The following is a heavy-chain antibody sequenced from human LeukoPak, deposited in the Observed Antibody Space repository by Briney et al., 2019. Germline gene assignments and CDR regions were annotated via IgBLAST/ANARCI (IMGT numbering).Heavy chain of an antibody. V-gene: IGHV4-61*02. Sequence: PSQTLSLTCTVSGGSISSGSYYWSWIRQPAGKGLEWIGRIYTSGSTNYNPSLKSRVTISVDTSKNLFSLKLSSVTAADTAVYYCARGTLGLFRYYYGMDVWGQGTTVTVSS. CDR3: ARGTLGLFRYYYGMDV. CDR2: IYTSGST. D-gene: IGHD2/OR15-2a*01. CDR1: GGSISSGSYY. J-gene: IGHJ6*02.